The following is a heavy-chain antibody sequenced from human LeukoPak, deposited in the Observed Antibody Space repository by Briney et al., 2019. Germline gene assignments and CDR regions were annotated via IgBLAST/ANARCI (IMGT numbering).Heavy chain of an antibody. CDR3: ARYCRDGGCYDY. D-gene: IGHD2-15*01. CDR1: GGSINSYY. V-gene: IGHV4-59*01. CDR2: IYYTGIT. J-gene: IGHJ4*02. Sequence: PSETLSLTCTVSGGSINSYYWSWMRQPPGKGLEWIGYIYYTGITKYNPSLKSRVTISVDTSKNQFSLKLSSVTAADTAVYYCARYCRDGGCYDYWGQGILVTVSS.